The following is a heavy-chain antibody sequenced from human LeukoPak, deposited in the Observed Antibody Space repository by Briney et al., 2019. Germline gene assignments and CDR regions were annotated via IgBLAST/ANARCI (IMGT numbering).Heavy chain of an antibody. J-gene: IGHJ3*02. Sequence: GASVKVSCKASGGTFSSYAISWVRQAPGQGLEWMGWINTNTGNPTYAQGFTGRFVFSLDTSVSTAYLQISSLKAEDTADYYCAREGTQVGAGDAFDIWGQGTMVTVSS. V-gene: IGHV7-4-1*02. D-gene: IGHD1-26*01. CDR3: AREGTQVGAGDAFDI. CDR2: INTNTGNP. CDR1: GGTFSSYA.